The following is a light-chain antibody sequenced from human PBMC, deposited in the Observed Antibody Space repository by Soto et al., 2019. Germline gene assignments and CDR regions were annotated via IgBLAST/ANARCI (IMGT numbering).Light chain of an antibody. J-gene: IGKJ4*01. CDR2: AAS. V-gene: IGKV1-39*01. CDR1: QSIGKY. CDR3: QQTYNTPLT. Sequence: DIQMTQSPSSLSASVGDRVTNTCRASQSIGKYLSWFQQTPGNAPKLLIYAASGLQSGVPSRFSGSGSGTDFTLTINSLQREDFATYYCQQTYNTPLTFGGGTKVDIK.